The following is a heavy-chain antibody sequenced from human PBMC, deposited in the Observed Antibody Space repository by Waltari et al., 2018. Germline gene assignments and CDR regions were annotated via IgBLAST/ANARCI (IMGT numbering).Heavy chain of an antibody. Sequence: EVQLVESGGGLVQPGGSLRLSCAASGFTFSSYEMNWVRQAPGKGLEWVSYISVSGTTIYYADSVKGRFTISRDNAKNSLYLQMNSLRAEDTAVDYCAKESGSSWSPLDYWGQGTLVTVSS. CDR2: ISVSGTTI. D-gene: IGHD6-13*01. J-gene: IGHJ4*02. V-gene: IGHV3-48*03. CDR3: AKESGSSWSPLDY. CDR1: GFTFSSYE.